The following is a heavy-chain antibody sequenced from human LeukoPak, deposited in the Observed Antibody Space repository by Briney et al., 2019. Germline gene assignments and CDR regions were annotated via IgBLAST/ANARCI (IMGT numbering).Heavy chain of an antibody. Sequence: ASVKISCKASGYHFTGYHVHWVRQAPGQGLEWMGRISTDSGDADIAQKFQGRVTMTRDTSISTAYMELSRLTSDDSAVYYCAGLGSTVKGRIDPWGQGTSVTVSS. CDR1: GYHFTGYH. V-gene: IGHV1-2*02. CDR2: ISTDSGDA. J-gene: IGHJ5*02. CDR3: AGLGSTVKGRIDP. D-gene: IGHD5/OR15-5a*01.